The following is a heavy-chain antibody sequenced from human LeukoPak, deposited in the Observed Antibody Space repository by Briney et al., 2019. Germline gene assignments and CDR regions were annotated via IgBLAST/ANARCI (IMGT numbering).Heavy chain of an antibody. CDR2: INHSGST. V-gene: IGHV4-39*07. CDR3: ARGLRSSWYWDY. J-gene: IGHJ4*02. D-gene: IGHD6-13*01. Sequence: PSETLSLTCTVSGGSISSDNHYWSWIRQPPGKGLEWIGEINHSGSTNYNPSLKSRVTISVDTSKNQFSLKLSSVTAADTAVYYCARGLRSSWYWDYWGQGTLVTVSS. CDR1: GGSISSDNHY.